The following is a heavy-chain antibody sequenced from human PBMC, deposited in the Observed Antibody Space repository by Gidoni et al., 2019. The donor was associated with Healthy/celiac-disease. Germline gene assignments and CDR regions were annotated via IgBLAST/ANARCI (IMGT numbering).Heavy chain of an antibody. CDR2: ISGSGGST. J-gene: IGHJ6*02. Sequence: EVHLLVSGGGLVQPGGSLRLSCAASGFTFSRSAMSWVRQAPGKGLEWVAAISGSGGSTYYADSVKGRFTISRDNSKNTLYLQMNSLRAEDTAVYYCAKSGVVPAAIPLPYYYYGMDVWGQGTTVTVSS. D-gene: IGHD2-2*01. CDR3: AKSGVVPAAIPLPYYYYGMDV. CDR1: GFTFSRSA. V-gene: IGHV3-23*01.